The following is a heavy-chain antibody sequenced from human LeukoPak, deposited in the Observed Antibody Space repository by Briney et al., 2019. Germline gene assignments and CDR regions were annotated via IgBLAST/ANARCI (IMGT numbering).Heavy chain of an antibody. Sequence: SETLSLTCAVYGGSFSRYYWTWIRQPPGKGLEWIGEINHSGSANYNPSLKSRVTISVDASKSQFSLRLSSVTAADTAVYYCARLTYSNNWYFRRGLDNWFDPWGQGTLVTVSS. CDR3: ARLTYSNNWYFRRGLDNWFDP. CDR2: INHSGSA. D-gene: IGHD6-13*01. V-gene: IGHV4-34*01. J-gene: IGHJ5*02. CDR1: GGSFSRYY.